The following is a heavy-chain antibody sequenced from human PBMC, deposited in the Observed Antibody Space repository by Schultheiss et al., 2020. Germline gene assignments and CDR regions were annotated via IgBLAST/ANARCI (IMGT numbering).Heavy chain of an antibody. Sequence: GGSLRLSCAASGFTFSSYWMSWVRQAPGKGLEWVANIKQDGSNKYYADSVKGRFTISRDNSKNTLYLQMNSLRAEDTAVYYCARSVITFGGVIVFDYWGQGTLVTVSS. CDR1: GFTFSSYW. V-gene: IGHV3-7*01. CDR2: IKQDGSNK. J-gene: IGHJ4*02. D-gene: IGHD3-16*02. CDR3: ARSVITFGGVIVFDY.